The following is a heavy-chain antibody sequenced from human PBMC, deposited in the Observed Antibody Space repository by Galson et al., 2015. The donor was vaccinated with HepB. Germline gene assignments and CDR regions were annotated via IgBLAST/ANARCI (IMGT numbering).Heavy chain of an antibody. CDR3: AKVSFAAAGSLPGSPLLPYYYYGMDV. CDR2: ISYDGSNK. CDR1: GFTFSSYG. D-gene: IGHD6-13*01. Sequence: SLRLSCAASGFTFSSYGMHWVRQAPGKGLEWVAVISYDGSNKYYADSVKGRFTISRDNSKNTLYLQMNSLRAEDTAVYYCAKVSFAAAGSLPGSPLLPYYYYGMDVWGQGTTVTVSS. V-gene: IGHV3-30*18. J-gene: IGHJ6*02.